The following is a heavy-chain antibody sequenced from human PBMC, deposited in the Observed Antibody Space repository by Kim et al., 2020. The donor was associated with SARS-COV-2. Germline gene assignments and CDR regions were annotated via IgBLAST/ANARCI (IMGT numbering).Heavy chain of an antibody. CDR1: GFTHYTHG. CDR3: ASDAFGGFSF. D-gene: IGHD3-10*01. Sequence: GGSLRLPCAASGFTHYTHGMDWVRQAPGKGLEWVSSITISSGRTYYTDSVKGRFTISRDNSKNTLHLEMEGLRAEDTALYYCASDAFGGFSFWGQGVMVTVSS. V-gene: IGHV3-23*01. J-gene: IGHJ4*02. CDR2: ITISSGRT.